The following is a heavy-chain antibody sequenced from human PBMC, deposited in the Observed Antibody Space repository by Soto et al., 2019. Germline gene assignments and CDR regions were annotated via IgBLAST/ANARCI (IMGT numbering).Heavy chain of an antibody. J-gene: IGHJ4*02. CDR3: ASARNHIWSGYYLDY. CDR1: GFTFSSYS. D-gene: IGHD3-3*02. CDR2: ISSSSSTI. Sequence: GGSLRLSCAASGFTFSSYSMNWVRQAPGKGLEWVSYISSSSSTIYYADSVKGRFTISRDNAKNSLYLQMNSLRAEDTAVYYCASARNHIWSGYYLDYWGQGTLVTVSS. V-gene: IGHV3-48*01.